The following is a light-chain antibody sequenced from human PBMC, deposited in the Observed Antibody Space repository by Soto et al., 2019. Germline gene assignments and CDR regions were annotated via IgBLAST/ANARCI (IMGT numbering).Light chain of an antibody. CDR2: AAS. V-gene: IGKV1-39*01. Sequence: DIQMTQYPSSLSASVGDRVTITCRASQSISSYLNWYQQKPGKAPKLLIYAASSLQSGVPSRFSGSGSGTDFTLNISSLKPEDFSTYDCQQSYSTPWTFGQGTKVDI. J-gene: IGKJ1*01. CDR1: QSISSY. CDR3: QQSYSTPWT.